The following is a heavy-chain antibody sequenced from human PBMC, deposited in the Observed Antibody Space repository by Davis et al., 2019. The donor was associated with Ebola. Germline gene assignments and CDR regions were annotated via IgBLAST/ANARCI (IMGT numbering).Heavy chain of an antibody. Sequence: GESLKISCAASGFTFSSYVMHWVRQSPGKGLESVSAISTNGRTTYYADSVKGRFTISRDNSKNTLYLEMGSLRAEDMAVYYCVTASSISAYDYWGQGTLVTVSS. J-gene: IGHJ4*02. V-gene: IGHV3-64*02. CDR1: GFTFSSYV. D-gene: IGHD6-6*01. CDR3: VTASSISAYDY. CDR2: ISTNGRTT.